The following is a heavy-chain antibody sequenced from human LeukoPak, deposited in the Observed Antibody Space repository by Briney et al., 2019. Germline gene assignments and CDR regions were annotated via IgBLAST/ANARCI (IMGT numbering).Heavy chain of an antibody. D-gene: IGHD1-20*01. CDR2: ISAYNGNT. J-gene: IGHJ4*02. Sequence: GSVTDSLMASGYTFTSYGISWVRPAPGQGGEWMGRISAYNGNTTSAQKLQGRVTMTTDTSTSTAYMELRSLRSDDTAVYYCAIDLANWNYSDYWGQGTLVTVSS. V-gene: IGHV1-18*01. CDR1: GYTFTSYG. CDR3: AIDLANWNYSDY.